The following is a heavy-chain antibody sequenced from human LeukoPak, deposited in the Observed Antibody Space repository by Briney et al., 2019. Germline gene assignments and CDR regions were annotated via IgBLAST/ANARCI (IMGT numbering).Heavy chain of an antibody. J-gene: IGHJ5*02. D-gene: IGHD6-19*01. CDR1: GFTFSSYE. Sequence: GGSLRLSCAASGFTFSSYEMNWVRQAPGKGLEWISYISDSGTTINYADSVKGRFTISRDNAKNSLYLQRSSLRAEDTAVYYCVRDHSGWSLDPWGQGTLVTVSS. CDR3: VRDHSGWSLDP. V-gene: IGHV3-48*03. CDR2: ISDSGTTI.